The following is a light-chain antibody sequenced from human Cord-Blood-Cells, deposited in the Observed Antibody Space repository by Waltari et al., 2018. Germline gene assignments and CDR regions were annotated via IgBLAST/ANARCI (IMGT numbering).Light chain of an antibody. J-gene: IGKJ4*01. CDR2: GAS. CDR3: QQYGSSQT. CDR1: QSVSSSY. V-gene: IGKV3-20*01. Sequence: EIVLTQSPGTLSLSPGERATLSCRASQSVSSSYLAWYQQKPGQAPRLLIYGASSRATGIPDRVSGSGSGTDFTLTISRLEPEDFAVYYCQQYGSSQTFGGGTKVEIK.